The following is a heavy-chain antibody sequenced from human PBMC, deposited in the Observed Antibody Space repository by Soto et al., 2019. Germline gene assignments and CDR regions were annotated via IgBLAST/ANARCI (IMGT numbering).Heavy chain of an antibody. CDR2: LYDVDGS. V-gene: IGHV3-53*01. CDR3: ATWHEREHAFDV. D-gene: IGHD1-1*01. Sequence: DVQLVESGVGLIQPGESLRLSCAAFGLTISGKKYVAWVRQAPGKGLDWVSALYDVDGSFYADSVTGRFTTSSDSSKTTVYLQMNDLRPDDTAVYYCATWHEREHAFDVWGQGTTVTISS. CDR1: GLTISGKKY. J-gene: IGHJ3*01.